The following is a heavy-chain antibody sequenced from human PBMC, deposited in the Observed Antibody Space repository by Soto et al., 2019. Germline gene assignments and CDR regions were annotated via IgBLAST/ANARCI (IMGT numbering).Heavy chain of an antibody. CDR1: GGSFSGYY. J-gene: IGHJ4*02. Sequence: PSETLSLTCAVYGGSFSGYYWSWIRQTPGKGLEWIGYVHDSWGPNYNPSLKSRVAISLDTSKSQFSLKLTSVTATDTAVYYCARIAAAGTNFDYWGQGTLVTVSS. D-gene: IGHD6-13*01. CDR3: ARIAAAGTNFDY. V-gene: IGHV4-34*01. CDR2: VHDSWGP.